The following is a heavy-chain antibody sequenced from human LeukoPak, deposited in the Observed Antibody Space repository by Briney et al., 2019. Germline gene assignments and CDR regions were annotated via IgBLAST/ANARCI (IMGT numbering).Heavy chain of an antibody. CDR3: ALSIDYGGNP. CDR1: GFTFSSYA. D-gene: IGHD4-23*01. Sequence: GRSLRLSCAASGFTFSSYAMSWVRQAPGKGLEWDSAISGSGGSTYYADSVKGRLTISRDNSKNTLYLQMNSLRAEDTAVYYCALSIDYGGNPWGQGTLVTVSS. V-gene: IGHV3-23*01. J-gene: IGHJ5*02. CDR2: ISGSGGST.